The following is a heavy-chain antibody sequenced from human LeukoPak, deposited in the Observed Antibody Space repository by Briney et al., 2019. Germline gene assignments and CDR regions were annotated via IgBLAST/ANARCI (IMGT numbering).Heavy chain of an antibody. Sequence: SQTLSLTCTVSGDSISSGDYYWSWIRQPAGKGLEWIGYIYYTETSYNPSLKSRVTISADTSKNQFSLKLYSVTAADTAVHYCATRKLGNDYWGQGTLVTVSS. D-gene: IGHD7-27*01. J-gene: IGHJ4*02. V-gene: IGHV4-61*10. CDR3: ATRKLGNDY. CDR2: IYYTET. CDR1: GDSISSGDYY.